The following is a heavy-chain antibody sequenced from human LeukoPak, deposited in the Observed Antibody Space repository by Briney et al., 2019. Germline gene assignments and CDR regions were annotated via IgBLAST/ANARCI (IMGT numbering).Heavy chain of an antibody. CDR2: INPNSGGT. J-gene: IGHJ4*02. Sequence: GASVKVSCKASGYTSTGYYMHWVRQAPGQGLEWMGWINPNSGGTNYAQKFQGRVTMTRDTSISTAYMELSRLRSDDTAVYYCARVGVVGHYYGSGSYYLDYWGQGTLVTVSS. V-gene: IGHV1-2*02. D-gene: IGHD3-10*01. CDR1: GYTSTGYY. CDR3: ARVGVVGHYYGSGSYYLDY.